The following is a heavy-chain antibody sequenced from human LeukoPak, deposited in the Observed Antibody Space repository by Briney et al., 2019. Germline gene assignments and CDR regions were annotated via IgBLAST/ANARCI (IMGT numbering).Heavy chain of an antibody. D-gene: IGHD6-19*01. CDR2: ISSSSSHI. CDR1: GFIFSSYS. V-gene: IGHV3-21*01. J-gene: IGHJ4*02. Sequence: GGSLRLSCAASGFIFSSYSMNWVRQAPGKGLEWVSSISSSSSHIYYADSVKGRFTISRDNAKKSLYLQMNSLRAEDTAVYYCAKGPRSSAGWYGLFDYWGQGTLVTVSS. CDR3: AKGPRSSAGWYGLFDY.